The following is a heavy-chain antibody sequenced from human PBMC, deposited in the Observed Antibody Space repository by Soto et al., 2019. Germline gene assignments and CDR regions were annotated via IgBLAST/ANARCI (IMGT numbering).Heavy chain of an antibody. CDR3: ARGYRVDSYGAGAYFDY. CDR2: IYSGVTT. D-gene: IGHD3-10*01. Sequence: EVQLVESGGGLVQPGGSLRLSYAASGFIVSSNYMSWVRQAPGKGLEWVSIIYSGVTTYYADSVKGRFTISRDNPKNTVYLQMNSPRAEDTAVYYCARGYRVDSYGAGAYFDYWGQGILVTVSS. V-gene: IGHV3-66*01. J-gene: IGHJ4*02. CDR1: GFIVSSNY.